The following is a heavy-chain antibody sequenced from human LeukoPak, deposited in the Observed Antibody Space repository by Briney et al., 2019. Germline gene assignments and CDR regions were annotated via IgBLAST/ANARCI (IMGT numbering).Heavy chain of an antibody. J-gene: IGHJ1*01. CDR2: INQDGSDK. D-gene: IGHD3-16*02. CDR3: VRDPRSFHF. Sequence: PGGSLRLSCAASGFTFGSDWMSWVRQAPGKGLEWVADINQDGSDKHYVDSVKGRFTISRDNAESSLYLQVNSLRAEDTAVCYCVRDPRSFHFWGQGTLVTVSS. CDR1: GFTFGSDW. V-gene: IGHV3-7*01.